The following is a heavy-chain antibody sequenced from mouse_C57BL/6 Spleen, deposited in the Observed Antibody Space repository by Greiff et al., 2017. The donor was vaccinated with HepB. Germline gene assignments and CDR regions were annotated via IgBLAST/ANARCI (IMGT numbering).Heavy chain of an antibody. CDR2: IDPSDSYT. D-gene: IGHD3-2*02. CDR3: ARGELRPYAYAMDY. CDR1: GYTFTSYW. Sequence: QVQLQQPGAELVMPGASVKLSCKASGYTFTSYWMHWVKQRPGQGLEWIGEIDPSDSYTNYNQKFKGKSTLTVDKSSSTAYMQLSSLTSEDSAVYYCARGELRPYAYAMDYWGQGTSVTVSS. J-gene: IGHJ4*01. V-gene: IGHV1-69*01.